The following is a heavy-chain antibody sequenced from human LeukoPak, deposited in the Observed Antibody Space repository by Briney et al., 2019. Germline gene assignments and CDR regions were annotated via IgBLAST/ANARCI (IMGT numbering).Heavy chain of an antibody. Sequence: ASVKVSCKASGYALTNYYMHWVRQAPGQGLEWMGLIDPSDGSTTYAQKFQGRVTMTRDTSTSTVYMDLSSLRSDDTGVYYCARDKGTSYLPSFDYWGQGTLVTVSS. CDR3: ARDKGTSYLPSFDY. CDR1: GYALTNYY. D-gene: IGHD6-6*01. V-gene: IGHV1-46*01. J-gene: IGHJ4*02. CDR2: IDPSDGST.